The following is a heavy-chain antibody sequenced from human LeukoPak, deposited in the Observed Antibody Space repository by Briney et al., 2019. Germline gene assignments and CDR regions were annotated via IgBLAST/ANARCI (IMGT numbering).Heavy chain of an antibody. J-gene: IGHJ3*02. Sequence: GGSLRLSCAASGFTFSSYAMHWVRQAPGKGLEWVAVISYDGSNKYYADSVKGRFTISRDNSKNTLYLQMNSLRAEDTAVYYCARDRSIAARDDAFDIWGQGTMVTVSS. D-gene: IGHD6-6*01. CDR2: ISYDGSNK. CDR3: ARDRSIAARDDAFDI. V-gene: IGHV3-30-3*01. CDR1: GFTFSSYA.